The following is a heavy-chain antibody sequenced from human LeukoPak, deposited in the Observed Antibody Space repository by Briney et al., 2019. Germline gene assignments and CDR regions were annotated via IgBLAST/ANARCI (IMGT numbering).Heavy chain of an antibody. D-gene: IGHD1-26*01. CDR3: ARLYSGSYYAFDI. CDR2: ISAYNGNT. Sequence: ASVKVSCKASGYTFTSYGISWVRQAPGQGLEWMGWISAYNGNTNYAQKFQGRVTMTRDTSISTAYMELSRLRSDDTAVYYCARLYSGSYYAFDIWGQGTMVTVSS. J-gene: IGHJ3*02. V-gene: IGHV1-18*01. CDR1: GYTFTSYG.